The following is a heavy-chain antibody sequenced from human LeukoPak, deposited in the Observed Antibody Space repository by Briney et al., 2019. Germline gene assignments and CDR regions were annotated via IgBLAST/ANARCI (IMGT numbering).Heavy chain of an antibody. CDR2: IYYSGST. CDR1: GGSISSYY. Sequence: SETLSLTCTVSGGSISSYYWSWIRQPPGKGLEWIEYIYYSGSTNYNPSLKSRVTISVDTSKNQFSLKLSSVTAADTAVYYCARMGPTVTHFDIWGQGTMVTVSS. V-gene: IGHV4-59*08. D-gene: IGHD4-17*01. J-gene: IGHJ3*02. CDR3: ARMGPTVTHFDI.